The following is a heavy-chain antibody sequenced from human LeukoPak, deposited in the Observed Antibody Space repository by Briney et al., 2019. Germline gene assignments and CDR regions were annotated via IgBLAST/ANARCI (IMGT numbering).Heavy chain of an antibody. CDR1: GFTFSRYA. J-gene: IGHJ4*02. Sequence: PGGSLRLSCAASGFTFSRYAMSWVRQAPGEGLECITAITDSGGSTYHADSVKGRFTISRDNSENTLYLQMNSLRVEDTAVYYCAKGSSSSRPYYFDYWGQGSLVTVSS. V-gene: IGHV3-23*01. CDR3: AKGSSSSRPYYFDY. CDR2: ITDSGGST. D-gene: IGHD6-6*01.